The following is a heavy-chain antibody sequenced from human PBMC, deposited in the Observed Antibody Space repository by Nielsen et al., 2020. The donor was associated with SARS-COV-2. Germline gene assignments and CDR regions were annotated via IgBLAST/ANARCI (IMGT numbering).Heavy chain of an antibody. CDR3: ARDYSSGWYWFDP. V-gene: IGHV4-39*07. D-gene: IGHD6-19*01. Sequence: SETLSLTCTVSGCSISSSSYYWGWLRQPPGKGLEWIGSIYYSGSTYDNPSLKSRVTISVDTSKNQFSLKLSSVTAADTAVYYCARDYSSGWYWFDPWGQGTLVTVSS. J-gene: IGHJ5*02. CDR1: GCSISSSSYY. CDR2: IYYSGST.